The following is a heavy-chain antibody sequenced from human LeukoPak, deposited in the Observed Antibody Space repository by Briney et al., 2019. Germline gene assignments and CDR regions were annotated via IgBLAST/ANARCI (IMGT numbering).Heavy chain of an antibody. D-gene: IGHD2-2*03. CDR3: ARDGSSDYFDY. V-gene: IGHV3-11*04. CDR1: GFTFSDYY. J-gene: IGHJ4*02. Sequence: PGGSLRLSCAASGFTFSDYYMNWVRQAPGKGLEWVSYISSSSSTIYYAGSVKGRFTISRDNAKNSLYLQMNSLRAEDTAVYYCARDGSSDYFDYWGQGTLVTVSS. CDR2: ISSSSSTI.